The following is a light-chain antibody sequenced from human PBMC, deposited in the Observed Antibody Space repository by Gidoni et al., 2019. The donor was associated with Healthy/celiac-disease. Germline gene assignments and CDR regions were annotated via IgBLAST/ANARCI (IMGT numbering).Light chain of an antibody. J-gene: IGKJ1*01. CDR1: QGISSY. V-gene: IGKV1-8*01. CDR3: QQYYSYPWT. CDR2: AAS. Sequence: AIRMTQSPSSFSASTGDRVTITCRASQGISSYLAWYQQKPVKAPKLLIYAASTLQSGVPSRFSGSGSGTDFTLTISCLQSEDFATYYCQQYYSYPWTFXQXTKVEIK.